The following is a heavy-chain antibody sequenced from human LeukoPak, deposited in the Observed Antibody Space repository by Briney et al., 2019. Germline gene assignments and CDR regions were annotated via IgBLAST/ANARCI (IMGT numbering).Heavy chain of an antibody. D-gene: IGHD3-16*01. CDR3: VRTLGAVDI. Sequence: GGSLRLSCAASGFTFSNYWMHWVRQAPGKGLVWVSRINSDGSITTYAESVKGRFTISRDNAKNTLYLQMNSLRAEDTAVYYCVRTLGAVDIWGQGTTVTVSS. CDR1: GFTFSNYW. CDR2: INSDGSIT. V-gene: IGHV3-74*01. J-gene: IGHJ6*02.